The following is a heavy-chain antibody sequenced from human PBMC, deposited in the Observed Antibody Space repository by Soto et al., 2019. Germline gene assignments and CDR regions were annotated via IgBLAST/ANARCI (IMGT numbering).Heavy chain of an antibody. V-gene: IGHV6-1*01. J-gene: IGHJ4*02. Sequence: SQTLSLTCAISGDSVSSNSAAWIWIRLSPSRGLEWLGRTYYRSKWFDDYAVSMKSRITINPNTSKNQFSLQLNSVTPEDTAVYYCARGKSYHFDYWGQGTPVTVSS. CDR1: GDSVSSNSAA. CDR3: ARGKSYHFDY. CDR2: TYYRSKWFD.